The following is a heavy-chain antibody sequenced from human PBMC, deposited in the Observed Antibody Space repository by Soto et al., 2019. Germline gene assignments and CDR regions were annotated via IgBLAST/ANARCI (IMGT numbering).Heavy chain of an antibody. CDR1: GFTFSNYG. Sequence: PGGSLRLSCAASGFTFSNYGMHWVRQAPGKGLEWVAIIWHDGSNKYYADSVKGRFTISRDNSKDTVYLQINSLRRDDTAMYFCVKVMTEYRAVDIDYWGQGTLVTVFS. CDR3: VKVMTEYRAVDIDY. D-gene: IGHD2-2*01. V-gene: IGHV3-30*02. CDR2: IWHDGSNK. J-gene: IGHJ4*02.